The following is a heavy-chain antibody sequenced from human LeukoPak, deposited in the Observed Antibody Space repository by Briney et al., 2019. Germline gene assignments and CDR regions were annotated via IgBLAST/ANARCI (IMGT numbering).Heavy chain of an antibody. V-gene: IGHV1-46*01. CDR2: INPSGGST. Sequence: ASVTVSCKASGYTFTSYDINWVRQATGQGLEWMGIINPSGGSTSYAQKFQGRVTMTRDTSTSTVYMELCSLRSEDTAVYYCARGPPPLVFSSLGYWGQGTLVTVSS. CDR3: ARGPPPLVFSSLGY. J-gene: IGHJ4*02. D-gene: IGHD2-21*01. CDR1: GYTFTSYD.